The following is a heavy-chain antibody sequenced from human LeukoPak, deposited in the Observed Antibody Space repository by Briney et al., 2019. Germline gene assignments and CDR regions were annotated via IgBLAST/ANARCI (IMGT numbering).Heavy chain of an antibody. CDR2: IYYTKST. D-gene: IGHD3-22*01. V-gene: IGHV4-39*01. Sequence: PSGTLSLTCTVSGGSISSSSYYWGWIRQPPGKGLEWIGSIYYTKSTYYNPSLKSRVTISVDTSKNQFSLKLTSVTAADTAVYYCARGVTMIVVVIHDWYFDLWGRGTLVTVSS. CDR3: ARGVTMIVVVIHDWYFDL. J-gene: IGHJ2*01. CDR1: GGSISSSSYY.